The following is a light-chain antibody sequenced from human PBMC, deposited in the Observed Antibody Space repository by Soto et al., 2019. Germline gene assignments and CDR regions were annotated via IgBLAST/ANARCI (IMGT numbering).Light chain of an antibody. J-gene: IGKJ3*01. CDR1: QSLLHSNGYTY. CDR3: MQALQTPLT. Sequence: DIVMTQSPLSLPVTPGEPASISCRSSQSLLHSNGYTYLDWYLQKPGQSPQLLIYWGSNRAPGVPDRFSGSGSGTDFTPKISRVEAEDVGVYYCMQALQTPLTFGPGTKVDIK. CDR2: WGS. V-gene: IGKV2-28*01.